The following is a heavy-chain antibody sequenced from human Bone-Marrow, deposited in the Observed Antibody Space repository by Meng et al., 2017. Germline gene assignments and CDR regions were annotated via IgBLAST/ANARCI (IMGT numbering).Heavy chain of an antibody. V-gene: IGHV1-69*06. J-gene: IGHJ6*02. D-gene: IGHD3-22*01. CDR3: ARGEGDYYYDSSGYYYYGMDV. Sequence: SVKVSCKASGGTFSSYAISWVRQAPGQGLEWMGGIIPIFGTATYAQKFQGRVTITADKSTGTAYMELSSLRSEDTAVYYCARGEGDYYYDSSGYYYYGMDVWGQGTRVTGYS. CDR1: GGTFSSYA. CDR2: IIPIFGTA.